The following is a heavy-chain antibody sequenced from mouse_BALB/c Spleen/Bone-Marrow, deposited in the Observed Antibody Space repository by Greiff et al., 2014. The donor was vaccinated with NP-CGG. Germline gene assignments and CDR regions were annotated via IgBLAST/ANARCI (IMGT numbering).Heavy chain of an antibody. J-gene: IGHJ4*01. V-gene: IGHV1-5*01. D-gene: IGHD1-1*01. CDR1: GYSFTSYW. Sequence: VQLQQSGTVLARPGASVKMSCKASGYSFTSYWMHWVKQRPGQGLEWIGAIYPGNSDTSYNQKFKGKAKLTAVTSASTAYMELSSLTNEDPAVYYCTRGSSHMDYWGQGTSVTASS. CDR3: TRGSSHMDY. CDR2: IYPGNSDT.